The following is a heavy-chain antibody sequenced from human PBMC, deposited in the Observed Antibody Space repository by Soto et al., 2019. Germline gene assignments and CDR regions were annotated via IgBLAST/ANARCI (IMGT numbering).Heavy chain of an antibody. CDR3: AHSASVPCCYYFDS. D-gene: IGHD1-26*01. CDR2: LYWNDDR. Sequence: SGPTLVNPTQTLTLTCTFSGFSLSSIGVAVGWIRQPPGKALEWLTLLYWNDDRRYSPSLKSRLTITKDTSKNQVVLTMTNMDPADTATYYCAHSASVPCCYYFDSWGQGTLVTVSS. V-gene: IGHV2-5*01. CDR1: GFSLSSIGVA. J-gene: IGHJ4*02.